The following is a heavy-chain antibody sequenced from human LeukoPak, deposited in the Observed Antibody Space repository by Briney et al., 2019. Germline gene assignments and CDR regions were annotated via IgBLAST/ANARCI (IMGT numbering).Heavy chain of an antibody. Sequence: AGGSLRPSCAASGVTFSSYSKSWVRQAPGKGLEWVSFISSSGSTIYYANSVKGRFTSSRDKAKNSLYLQMNSLRAEDTAVYYCARNWIGGYSGYDHFDYWGQGTLVTVSS. D-gene: IGHD5-12*01. CDR2: ISSSGSTI. J-gene: IGHJ4*02. CDR1: GVTFSSYS. CDR3: ARNWIGGYSGYDHFDY. V-gene: IGHV3-48*01.